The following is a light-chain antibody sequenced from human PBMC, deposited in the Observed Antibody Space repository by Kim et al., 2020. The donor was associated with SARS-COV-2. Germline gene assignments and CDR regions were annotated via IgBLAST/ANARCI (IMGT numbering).Light chain of an antibody. Sequence: EIVMTQSPATLSVSPGERATLSCRASQNINSNLAWYQQKRGQAPRLLIYGASTRATGIPARFSGSGSGTEFTLTISSLQSEDFAVYYCHQYNDWPRTFGQGTKVDIK. CDR1: QNINSN. V-gene: IGKV3-15*01. CDR3: HQYNDWPRT. J-gene: IGKJ1*01. CDR2: GAS.